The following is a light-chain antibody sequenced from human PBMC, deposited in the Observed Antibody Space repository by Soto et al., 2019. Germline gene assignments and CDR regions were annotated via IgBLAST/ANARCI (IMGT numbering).Light chain of an antibody. J-gene: IGKJ4*01. CDR1: QSVRSY. CDR2: DAS. V-gene: IGKV3-11*01. CDR3: QHRSAWPIT. Sequence: EIVLTQSPATLSLSPGERATLSCRASQSVRSYLVWYQQKPGQPPRLLIYDASKRATGIPARFSGSGSGTDFILTINSLEPEDFAVYYCQHRSAWPITFGGGTKVEIK.